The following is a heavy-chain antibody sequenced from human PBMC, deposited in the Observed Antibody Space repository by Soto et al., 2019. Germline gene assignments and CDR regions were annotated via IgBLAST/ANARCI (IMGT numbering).Heavy chain of an antibody. CDR2: IYYSGTT. Sequence: QVQLQESGPGLVKPSQTLSLSCTVSGSYVSSGDHYWSWIRQPPGKGLEWIGYIYYSGTTYYSPSLESRPTISVDKSKNHVSLKLTSVTAADTAVYYCARFTYYSGSILWCQGTLVTVSS. J-gene: IGHJ4*02. CDR3: ARFTYYSGSIL. CDR1: GSYVSSGDHY. V-gene: IGHV4-30-4*01. D-gene: IGHD3-10*01.